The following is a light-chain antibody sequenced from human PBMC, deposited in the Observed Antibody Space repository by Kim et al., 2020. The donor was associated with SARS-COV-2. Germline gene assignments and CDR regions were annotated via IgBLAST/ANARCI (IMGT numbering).Light chain of an antibody. J-gene: IGKJ1*01. CDR1: QSVSSNY. Sequence: EIVLTQSPGTLSLSPGERATLSCRASQSVSSNYLAWYQQRPGQAPRLLIYDASSRATGIPDRFSGSGSGADFTLSISRLEPEDFAVYYCQQYGSTQWTFGQGTKVDIK. V-gene: IGKV3-20*01. CDR2: DAS. CDR3: QQYGSTQWT.